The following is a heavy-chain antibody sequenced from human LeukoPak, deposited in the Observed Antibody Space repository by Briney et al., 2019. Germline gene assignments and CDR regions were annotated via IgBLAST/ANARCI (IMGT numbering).Heavy chain of an antibody. CDR1: GFTFSNYS. CDR2: ISSGSSTI. V-gene: IGHV3-48*01. J-gene: IGHJ4*02. D-gene: IGHD3-9*01. CDR3: ARGPQNYNILTGLGL. Sequence: PGGSLRLSCAASGFTFSNYSMNWVRQAPGKGLEWVSYISSGSSTIYYADSVKGRFTISRDNSKNTLYLQMSSLRGEDTAVYYCARGPQNYNILTGLGLWGQGTLVTVSS.